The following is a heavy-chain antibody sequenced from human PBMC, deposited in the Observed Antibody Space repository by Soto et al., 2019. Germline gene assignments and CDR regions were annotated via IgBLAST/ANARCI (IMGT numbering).Heavy chain of an antibody. CDR2: ITDSGAAS. V-gene: IGHV3-23*01. D-gene: IGHD2-15*01. CDR3: ARDLSVVFDY. J-gene: IGHJ4*02. CDR1: GFTFNKYA. Sequence: VGSLRLSCTASGFTFNKYAMSWVRQAPGKGLEWVSAITDSGAASHYADSVKGRFTVSRDNSKNTLYLQMNSLRADDTAVYYCARDLSVVFDYWGQGTLVTVSS.